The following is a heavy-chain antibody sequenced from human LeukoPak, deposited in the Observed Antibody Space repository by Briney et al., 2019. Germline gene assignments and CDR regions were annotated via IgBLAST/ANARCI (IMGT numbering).Heavy chain of an antibody. CDR2: ISAYNGNT. Sequence: ASVKASCKASGYTFTSYGISWVRQAPGRGLEWMGWISAYNGNTNYAQKLQGRVTMTTDTSTSTAYLELRSLRSDDTAVYYCARDSGSYGAFDIWGQGTMVTVSS. CDR3: ARDSGSYGAFDI. CDR1: GYTFTSYG. J-gene: IGHJ3*02. V-gene: IGHV1-18*01. D-gene: IGHD3-10*01.